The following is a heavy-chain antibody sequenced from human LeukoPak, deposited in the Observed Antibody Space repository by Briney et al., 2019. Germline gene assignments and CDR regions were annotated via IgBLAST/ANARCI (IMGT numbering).Heavy chain of an antibody. CDR2: IYYGGST. J-gene: IGHJ4*02. CDR1: GDSINSSY. CDR3: ARLLAGCPGGRCRAHFDY. D-gene: IGHD2-15*01. V-gene: IGHV4-59*01. Sequence: SETLSLTCSVSGDSINSSYWSWMRQPPGKGLEWTGYIYYGGSTNYNPSLKSRVSMSVDTSKNQFSLNLSSVTAADTAVYHCARLLAGCPGGRCRAHFDYWGQGTLVTVSS.